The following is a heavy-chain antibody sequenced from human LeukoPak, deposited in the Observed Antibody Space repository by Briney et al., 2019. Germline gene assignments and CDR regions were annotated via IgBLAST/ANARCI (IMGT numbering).Heavy chain of an antibody. Sequence: GGSLRLFCAASGFIFSSYSMNWVRQAPGKGLEWVSYISSSSSTIYYAGSVKGRFTISRDNAKNSLFLQMNSLRAEDTAVYYCARSRGSSGSYPFDYWGQGALVTVSS. D-gene: IGHD1-26*01. CDR2: ISSSSSTI. J-gene: IGHJ4*02. V-gene: IGHV3-48*01. CDR1: GFIFSSYS. CDR3: ARSRGSSGSYPFDY.